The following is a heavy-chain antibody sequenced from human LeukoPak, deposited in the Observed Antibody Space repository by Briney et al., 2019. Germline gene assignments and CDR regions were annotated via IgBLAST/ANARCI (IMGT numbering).Heavy chain of an antibody. Sequence: GGSLRLSCAASGLSFTNAWMIWVRQAPGKGLEWVGRIMSKTAGGTTHYAAPVKGRFSISRDDSKTTLYLQMNSLTTEDTGVYFCTTGYWSSKYHGDDAFDIWGQGTKVTVSS. V-gene: IGHV3-15*01. D-gene: IGHD2-2*01. CDR2: IMSKTAGGTT. CDR1: GLSFTNAW. J-gene: IGHJ3*02. CDR3: TTGYWSSKYHGDDAFDI.